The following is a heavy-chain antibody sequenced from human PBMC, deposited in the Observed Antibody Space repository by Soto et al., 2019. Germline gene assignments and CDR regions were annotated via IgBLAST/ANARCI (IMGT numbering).Heavy chain of an antibody. J-gene: IGHJ5*02. CDR2: IIPIFGTA. V-gene: IGHV1-69*12. D-gene: IGHD3-10*01. CDR1: GGTFSSYA. CDR3: ASVIPSHMVRGGSSFLS. Sequence: QVQLVQSGAEVKKPGSSVKVSCKASGGTFSSYAISWVRQAPGQGLEWMGGIIPIFGTANYAQKFQGRVTIPADESTSTDYMVLSSLRSEDTAVYYCASVIPSHMVRGGSSFLSWGQGTLVTVSS.